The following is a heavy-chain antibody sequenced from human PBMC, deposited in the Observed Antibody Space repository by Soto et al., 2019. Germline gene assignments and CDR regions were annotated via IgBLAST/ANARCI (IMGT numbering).Heavy chain of an antibody. CDR3: AKKVNSGSGSQYFDY. Sequence: GVPMRVSCVAAGGNIISYGVSCVSKTPGKGLEWVSGFRAGGDDGTTYYADSVKGRFTISRDNSKNTLFLQMNSLRAEDTAIYYCAKKVNSGSGSQYFDYFGQGTLVTVSS. CDR2: FRAGGDDGTT. D-gene: IGHD3-10*01. V-gene: IGHV3-23*01. CDR1: GGNIISYG. J-gene: IGHJ4*02.